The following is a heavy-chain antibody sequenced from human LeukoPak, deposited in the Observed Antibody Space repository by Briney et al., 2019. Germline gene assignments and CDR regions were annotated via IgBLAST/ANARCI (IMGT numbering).Heavy chain of an antibody. Sequence: SETLSLTCAVYGGSFSGYYWSWIRQPPGKGLEWIGEISHSGSTNYNPSLKSRVSISVDRSKNQFSLKLSSVTAADTAAYYCATVDTEIWYFVYWGQGTLVTVSS. CDR1: GGSFSGYY. D-gene: IGHD5-18*01. V-gene: IGHV4-34*01. CDR2: ISHSGST. J-gene: IGHJ4*02. CDR3: ATVDTEIWYFVY.